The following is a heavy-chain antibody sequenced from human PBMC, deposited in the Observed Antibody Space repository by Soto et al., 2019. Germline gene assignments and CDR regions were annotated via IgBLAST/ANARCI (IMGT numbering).Heavy chain of an antibody. J-gene: IGHJ4*02. CDR3: AKGSTMDYYFDY. V-gene: IGHV3-30*18. CDR1: GFTFSSYG. CDR2: ISDDGNNE. D-gene: IGHD3-10*01. Sequence: LRLSCAASGFTFSSYGMHWVRQAPGKGLEWVAVISDDGNNEYYADSVKGRFTISRDNSKNTLYLQMNSLRAEDTAVYYCAKGSTMDYYFDYWGQGTLVTSPQ.